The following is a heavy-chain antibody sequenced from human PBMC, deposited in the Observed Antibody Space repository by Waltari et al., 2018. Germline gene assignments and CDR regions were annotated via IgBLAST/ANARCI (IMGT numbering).Heavy chain of an antibody. J-gene: IGHJ4*02. CDR3: ARDRREDFGDYDPLLDY. CDR2: VYTSGST. CDR1: GDSISNSY. V-gene: IGHV4-4*07. Sequence: HLQESGPGLVKPSETLSLTCDVSGDSISNSYWSWIRQSAGKELEWIGRVYTSGSTNYNPSRRGRITVSEDTSKNQISLKMNSVTAADTAVYYCARDRREDFGDYDPLLDYWGQGVLVTVSS. D-gene: IGHD4-17*01.